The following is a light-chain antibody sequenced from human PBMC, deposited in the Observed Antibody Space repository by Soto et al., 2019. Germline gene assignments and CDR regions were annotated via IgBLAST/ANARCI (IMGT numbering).Light chain of an antibody. J-gene: IGKJ4*01. CDR3: QQYNNWPLT. CDR1: QSIISN. Sequence: EIVMTQSPATLSVSPGERATLSCRASQSIISNLAWYQQKPGQSPRLISGASTRATGIPARFSGSGSGTEFTVTIRSLQSEDFAVYSWQQYNNWPLTFGGGTKVEIK. V-gene: IGKV3-15*01. CDR2: GAS.